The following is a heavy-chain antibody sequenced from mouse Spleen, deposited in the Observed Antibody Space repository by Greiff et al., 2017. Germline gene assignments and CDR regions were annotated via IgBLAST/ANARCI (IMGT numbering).Heavy chain of an antibody. D-gene: IGHD2-2*01. J-gene: IGHJ1*01. CDR1: GYTFTDYY. V-gene: IGHV1-26*01. CDR2: INPNNGGT. CDR3: AIYYGYDVGIAWYFDV. Sequence: VQLQQSGPELVKPGASVKISCKASGYTFTDYYMNWVKQSHGKSLEWIGDINPNNGGTSYNQKFKGKATLTVDKSSSTAYMELRSLTSEDSAVYYCAIYYGYDVGIAWYFDVWGAGTTVTVSS.